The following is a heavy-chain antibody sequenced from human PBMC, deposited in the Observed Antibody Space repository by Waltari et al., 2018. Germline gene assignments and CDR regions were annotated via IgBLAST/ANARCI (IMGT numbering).Heavy chain of an antibody. CDR1: GFIFNHYA. Sequence: ELQVLESGGGLVQPGGSLRLTCAASGFIFNHYAINCVRQAPGKGLEWVSGINGYGDKTYYADSVKGRFTLSRDNSRNTLSLQMNSLRAEDTAVYYCAKAHFYDTSGYIEHWGQGTLVTVSS. V-gene: IGHV3-23*01. D-gene: IGHD3-22*01. CDR2: INGYGDKT. CDR3: AKAHFYDTSGYIEH. J-gene: IGHJ5*02.